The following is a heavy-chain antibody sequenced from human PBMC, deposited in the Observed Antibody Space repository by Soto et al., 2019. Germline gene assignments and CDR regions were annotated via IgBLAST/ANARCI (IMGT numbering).Heavy chain of an antibody. CDR1: GGSISSYY. CDR3: ARLLRGYNYGSSDYYYYRDV. Sequence: QVQLQESGPGLVRPSETLSLTCTVSGGSISSYYWSWIRLPPGKGLEWIGYIDYSGSTKYNPSLKSRVAISVDTSKNQFSLKLGSVTAADTAVYYCARLLRGYNYGSSDYYYYRDVWGKGTTVTVSS. CDR2: IDYSGST. J-gene: IGHJ6*03. D-gene: IGHD5-18*01. V-gene: IGHV4-59*08.